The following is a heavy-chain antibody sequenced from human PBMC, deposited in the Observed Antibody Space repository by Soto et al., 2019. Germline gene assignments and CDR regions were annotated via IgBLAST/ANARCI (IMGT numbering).Heavy chain of an antibody. CDR3: ARHVIFLDYDILTGHHDAFDI. V-gene: IGHV4-39*01. CDR2: IYYSGST. J-gene: IGHJ3*02. Sequence: PSETLSLTCTVSGGSIISSSYYWGWIRQPPGKGLEWIGSIYYSGSTYYNPSLKSRVTISVGTSKNQFSLKLSSVTAADTAVYYCARHVIFLDYDILTGHHDAFDIWGQGTMVTVSS. D-gene: IGHD3-9*01. CDR1: GGSIISSSYY.